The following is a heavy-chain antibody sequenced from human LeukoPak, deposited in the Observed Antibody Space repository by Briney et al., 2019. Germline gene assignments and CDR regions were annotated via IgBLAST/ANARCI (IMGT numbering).Heavy chain of an antibody. CDR2: IIPSLGLT. Sequence: ASVKVSCKASGYSFTGYYMHWVRQAPGQGLEWMGRIIPSLGLTNYARKFQGRVTITAEKFTTTAYMELSSLTYEDTAVYYCARPQQEPDYYSVDVWGQGTTVTVSS. D-gene: IGHD1-1*01. CDR1: GYSFTGYY. J-gene: IGHJ6*02. V-gene: IGHV1-46*01. CDR3: ARPQQEPDYYSVDV.